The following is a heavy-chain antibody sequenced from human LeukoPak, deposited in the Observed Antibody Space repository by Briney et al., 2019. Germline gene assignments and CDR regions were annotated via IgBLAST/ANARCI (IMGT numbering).Heavy chain of an antibody. D-gene: IGHD6-19*01. CDR1: GYTFTGYY. Sequence: ASVKVSCKASGYTFTGYYMRWVRQAPGQGLEWMGRINPNSGGTNYAQKFQGRVTMTRDTSISTAYMELSRLRSDDTAVYYCARDAGGWYYYYYMDVWGKGTTVTVSS. CDR3: ARDAGGWYYYYYMDV. V-gene: IGHV1-2*06. J-gene: IGHJ6*03. CDR2: INPNSGGT.